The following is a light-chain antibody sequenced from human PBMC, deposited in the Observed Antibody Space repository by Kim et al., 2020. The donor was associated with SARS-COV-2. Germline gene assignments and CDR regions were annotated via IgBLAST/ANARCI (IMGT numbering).Light chain of an antibody. CDR2: DAS. CDR1: QSVSSY. Sequence: LSLSPGERATLSCRASQSVSSYLAWYQQKPGQAPRLLIYDASNRATGIPARFSGSGSGTDFTLTISSLEPEDFAVYYCQQRSNWITFGQGTRLEIK. V-gene: IGKV3-11*01. CDR3: QQRSNWIT. J-gene: IGKJ5*01.